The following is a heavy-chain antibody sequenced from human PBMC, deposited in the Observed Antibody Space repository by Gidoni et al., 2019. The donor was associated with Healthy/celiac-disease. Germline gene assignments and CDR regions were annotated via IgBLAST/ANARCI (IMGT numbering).Heavy chain of an antibody. CDR1: GFTFSSYS. J-gene: IGHJ5*02. CDR2: ISSSSSYI. V-gene: IGHV3-21*01. Sequence: EVQLVESGGGLVKPGGSLRLSCAASGFTFSSYSMNWVRQAPGKGLEWVSSISSSSSYIYYADSVKGRFTISRDNAKNSLYLQMNSLRAEDTAVYYCARDVGSEDDYGQNWFDPWGQGTLVTVSS. D-gene: IGHD4-17*01. CDR3: ARDVGSEDDYGQNWFDP.